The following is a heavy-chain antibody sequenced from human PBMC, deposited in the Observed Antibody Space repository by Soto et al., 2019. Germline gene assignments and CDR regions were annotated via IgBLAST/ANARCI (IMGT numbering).Heavy chain of an antibody. Sequence: SETLSLTCTVSGGSISSYYWSWIRQPPGKGLEWIGYIYYSGSTNYNPSLKSRVTISVDTSKNQFSLKLSSVTAADTAVYYCARLDSSSWRFDYWGQGTLVTVS. D-gene: IGHD6-13*01. J-gene: IGHJ4*02. CDR3: ARLDSSSWRFDY. V-gene: IGHV4-59*01. CDR2: IYYSGST. CDR1: GGSISSYY.